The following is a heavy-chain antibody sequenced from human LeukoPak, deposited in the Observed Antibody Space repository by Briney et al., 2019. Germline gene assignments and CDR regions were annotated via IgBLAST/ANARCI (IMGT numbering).Heavy chain of an antibody. J-gene: IGHJ5*02. Sequence: SQTLSLTCTVSGGSISSGSYYWSWIRQPAGTGLEWIGRIYTSGSTNYNPSLKSRVTISVDTSKNQFSLKLSSVTAADTAVYYCARGRGYSGYDLGLLFDPWGQGTLVTVSS. CDR2: IYTSGST. CDR1: GGSISSGSYY. V-gene: IGHV4-61*02. D-gene: IGHD5-12*01. CDR3: ARGRGYSGYDLGLLFDP.